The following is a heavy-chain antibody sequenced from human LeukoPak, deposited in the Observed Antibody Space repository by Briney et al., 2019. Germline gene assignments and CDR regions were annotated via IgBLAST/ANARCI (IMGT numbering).Heavy chain of an antibody. Sequence: GGSLRLSCAASGFTFSSYGMTWVRQAPGKGPEWVSYISSSSSTIYYADSVKGRFTISRDNAKNSLYLQMNSLRDGDTAVYYCAREVTSGYWGQGTLVTVSS. CDR1: GFTFSSYG. CDR2: ISSSSSTI. J-gene: IGHJ4*02. CDR3: AREVTSGY. D-gene: IGHD6-6*01. V-gene: IGHV3-48*02.